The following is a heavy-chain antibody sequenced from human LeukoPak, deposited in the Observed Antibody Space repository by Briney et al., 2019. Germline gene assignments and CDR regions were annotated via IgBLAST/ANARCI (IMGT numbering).Heavy chain of an antibody. Sequence: GGSLRLSCAASGFTFSSYWMSWVRQAPGKGLEWVANIKQDGSEEYYVDSVKGRFTISRDNAKNSLYPQMNSLRAEDTAVYYCARAPFPYYYDSSGYSRFDYWGQGTLVTVSS. J-gene: IGHJ4*02. V-gene: IGHV3-7*01. CDR1: GFTFSSYW. CDR2: IKQDGSEE. CDR3: ARAPFPYYYDSSGYSRFDY. D-gene: IGHD3-22*01.